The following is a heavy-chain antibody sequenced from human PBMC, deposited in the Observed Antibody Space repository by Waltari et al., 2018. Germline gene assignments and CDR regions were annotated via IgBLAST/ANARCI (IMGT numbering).Heavy chain of an antibody. CDR3: ARLFWGGDRYYPFDL. V-gene: IGHV3-72*01. J-gene: IGHJ4*02. D-gene: IGHD2-21*01. CDR1: GFVFSVSY. CDR2: SRNKAYGYSA. Sequence: ELQLVQSGGGVAQPGGSLRLSCAASGFVFSVSYIDWLSQAPGKGRGWIGHSRNKAYGYSAGYCAPVNGRFPFSRNEAAHSLFLEMNSLRPEDTAVYYCARLFWGGDRYYPFDLWGQGTLVTVSS.